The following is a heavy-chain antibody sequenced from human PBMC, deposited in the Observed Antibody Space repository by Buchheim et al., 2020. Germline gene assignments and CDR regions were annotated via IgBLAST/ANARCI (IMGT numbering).Heavy chain of an antibody. CDR2: ISYDGSNK. CDR1: GFTFSSYG. CDR3: AKVVLPAAPGVFYFDY. V-gene: IGHV3-30*18. Sequence: QVQLVESGGGVVQPGRSLRLSCAASGFTFSSYGMHWVRQAPGKGLEWVAVISYDGSNKYYADSVKGRFTISRDDSKNTLYLQMNSLRTEDTAVYYCAKVVLPAAPGVFYFDYWGQGTL. J-gene: IGHJ4*02. D-gene: IGHD2-2*01.